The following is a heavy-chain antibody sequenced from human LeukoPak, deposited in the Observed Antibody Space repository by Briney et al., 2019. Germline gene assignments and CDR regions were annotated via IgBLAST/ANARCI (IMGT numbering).Heavy chain of an antibody. J-gene: IGHJ6*02. CDR1: GFTFSSYG. V-gene: IGHV3-30*02. D-gene: IGHD3-10*01. Sequence: GGSLRLSCAASGFTFSSYGMHWVRQAPGKGLEWVAFIRYDGSNKYYADSVKGRFTISRDNSKNTLYLQMNSLRAEDTAVYYCARDGGNYYGSGSYYKDYYYYYGMDVWGQGTTVTVSS. CDR2: IRYDGSNK. CDR3: ARDGGNYYGSGSYYKDYYYYYGMDV.